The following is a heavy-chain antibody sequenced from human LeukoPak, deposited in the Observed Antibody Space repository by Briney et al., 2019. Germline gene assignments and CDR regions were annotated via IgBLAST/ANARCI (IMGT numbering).Heavy chain of an antibody. D-gene: IGHD3-10*01. CDR3: AREKTGTGDAFEY. CDR1: GYTFTSYD. J-gene: IGHJ3*01. CDR2: MNPNSGNT. V-gene: IGHV1-8*03. Sequence: GASVKVSCKASGYTFTSYDINWVRQATGQGLEWMGWMNPNSGNTGYAQKFHGRVTITSNTSISTAYMELSRLRSEDTAVYYCAREKTGTGDAFEYRGQGTNVTGSS.